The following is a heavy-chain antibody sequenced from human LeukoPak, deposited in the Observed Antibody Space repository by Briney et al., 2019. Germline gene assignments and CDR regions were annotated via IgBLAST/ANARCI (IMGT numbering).Heavy chain of an antibody. Sequence: ASVKVSCKASGYTFTSYGISWVRQAPGQGLEWMGWISAYNGNTNYAQKPQGRVTMTTDTSTSTAYMELRSLRSDDTAVYYCARDEHSSGWARRVNWFDPWGQGTLVTVSS. CDR2: ISAYNGNT. D-gene: IGHD6-19*01. J-gene: IGHJ5*02. CDR3: ARDEHSSGWARRVNWFDP. V-gene: IGHV1-18*01. CDR1: GYTFTSYG.